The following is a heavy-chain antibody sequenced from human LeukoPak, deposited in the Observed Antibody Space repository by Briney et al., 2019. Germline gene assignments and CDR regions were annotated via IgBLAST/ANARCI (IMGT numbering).Heavy chain of an antibody. D-gene: IGHD6-19*01. V-gene: IGHV3-66*02. CDR2: IYSGGST. CDR3: ARDSSGLDY. Sequence: GGSLRLSCAASGFTVSSKYMIWVRQAPGEGLEWVLVIYSGGSTYYADSGKGRFTTSRDKSKNTLYLQTKSLRADDRAVYYCARDSSGLDYWGQGTLVTVSS. J-gene: IGHJ4*02. CDR1: GFTVSSKY.